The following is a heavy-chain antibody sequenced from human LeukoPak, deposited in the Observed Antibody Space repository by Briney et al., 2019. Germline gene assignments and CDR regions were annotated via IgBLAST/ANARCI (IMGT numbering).Heavy chain of an antibody. CDR2: IYTSGST. D-gene: IGHD1/OR15-1a*01. CDR1: GGSFSGYY. Sequence: SETLSLTCAVYGGSFSGYYWSWIRQPAGKGLEWIGRIYTSGSTNYNPSLKSRVTMSVDTSKNQFSLKLSSVTAADTAVYYCARDWDNLFDYWGQGTLVTVSS. J-gene: IGHJ4*02. CDR3: ARDWDNLFDY. V-gene: IGHV4-4*07.